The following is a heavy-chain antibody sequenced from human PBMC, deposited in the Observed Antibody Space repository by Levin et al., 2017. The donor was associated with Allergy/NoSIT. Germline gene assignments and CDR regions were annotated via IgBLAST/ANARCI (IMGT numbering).Heavy chain of an antibody. CDR3: ARGLDGGRGWLYFDY. V-gene: IGHV4-39*01. CDR1: GGSISSSSYY. Sequence: SETLSLTCTVSGGSISSSSYYWGWIRQPPGTGLEWIGSIYYSGSTYYNPSLKSRVTISVDTSKNQFSLKLSSVTAADTAVYYCARGLDGGRGWLYFDYWGQGTLVTVSS. CDR2: IYYSGST. J-gene: IGHJ4*02. D-gene: IGHD6-19*01.